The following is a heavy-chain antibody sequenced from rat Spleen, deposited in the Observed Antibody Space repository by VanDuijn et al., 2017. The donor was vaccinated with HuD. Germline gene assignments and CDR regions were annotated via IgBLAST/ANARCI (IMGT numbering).Heavy chain of an antibody. CDR1: GFTFSNYG. CDR3: ATSPYYWYFDF. CDR2: ISSGGDDT. Sequence: EVQLVESGGGLVQPGRSLKLSCAASGFTFSNYGMAWVRQAPTMGLEWVASISSGGDDTYYRDSVKGRFTISRDDEESTLYLQMDSLRSEDTATYFCATSPYYWYFDFWGPGTMVTVSS. V-gene: IGHV5-29*01. J-gene: IGHJ1*01.